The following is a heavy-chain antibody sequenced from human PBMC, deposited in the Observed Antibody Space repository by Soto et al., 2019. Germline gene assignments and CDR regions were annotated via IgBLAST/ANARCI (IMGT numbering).Heavy chain of an antibody. CDR2: ITGSGTSI. D-gene: IGHD1-26*01. J-gene: IGHJ2*01. CDR1: GFLFSSYA. V-gene: IGHV3-23*01. Sequence: GGSLRLSCAASGFLFSSYAMTXXXXXXXXXXXWFLVITGSGTSIYYADSVKGRFTISRDNSKNTLYLQMNSLRAEDTALFYCAKKGSPSGDNKNWYFDLWGRGTLVTVSS. CDR3: AKKGSPSGDNKNWYFDL.